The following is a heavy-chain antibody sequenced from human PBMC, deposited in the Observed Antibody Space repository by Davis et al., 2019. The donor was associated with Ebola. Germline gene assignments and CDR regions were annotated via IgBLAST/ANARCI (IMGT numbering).Heavy chain of an antibody. CDR1: ENGFADQD. CDR3: AKGGFYLYMDV. D-gene: IGHD3-16*02. V-gene: IGHV3-23*01. Sequence: GESLKISCAASENGFADQDRKSVGQGTGKELEWGPTISCAGESTYYGDSVRGRFPISRDNSMNTVYVQMYSLRADDTAVYYCAKGGFYLYMDVWGKGTTVTVSS. CDR2: ISCAGEST. J-gene: IGHJ6*03.